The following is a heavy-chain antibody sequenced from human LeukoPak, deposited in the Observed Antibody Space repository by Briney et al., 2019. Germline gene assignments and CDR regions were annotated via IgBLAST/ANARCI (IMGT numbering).Heavy chain of an antibody. V-gene: IGHV3-21*01. CDR3: ARVYSANGYGSGYYDY. Sequence: GGSLRLSCVASGXTFSTYDVNWVRQAPGKGLKWVSAITSTSNHINYADSVKGRFTISRDSANNSLYLQMNSLRAEDTAVYYCARVYSANGYGSGYYDYWGQGTLVTVSS. CDR1: GXTFSTYD. J-gene: IGHJ4*02. D-gene: IGHD3-10*01. CDR2: ITSTSNHI.